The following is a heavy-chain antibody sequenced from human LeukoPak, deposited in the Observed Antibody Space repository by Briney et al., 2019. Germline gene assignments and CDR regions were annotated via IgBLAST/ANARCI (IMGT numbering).Heavy chain of an antibody. CDR2: ISAYNGNT. CDR1: GYTFTSYG. CDR3: ARDYSSSWENWFDP. D-gene: IGHD6-13*01. J-gene: IGHJ5*02. V-gene: IGHV1-18*01. Sequence: GASVKVSCKASGYTFTSYGISWVRQAPGQGLEWMGWISAYNGNTNYAQKLQGRVTMTTDTSTSTAYMELRSLRSDDTAVYYCARDYSSSWENWFDPWGQGTLVTVSS.